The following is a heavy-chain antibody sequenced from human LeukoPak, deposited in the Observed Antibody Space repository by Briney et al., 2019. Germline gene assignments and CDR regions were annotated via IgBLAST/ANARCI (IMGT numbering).Heavy chain of an antibody. Sequence: ASVKVSCKASGYTFTGYYMHWVRQAPGQGLEWMGWISGYNGVTNYAQKFQDRITMTVDKSTTTVYMEVKSLRSDDTAVYYCARTHDFWSAGKGDYFDPWGQGTLVTVSS. J-gene: IGHJ4*02. CDR1: GYTFTGYY. CDR3: ARTHDFWSAGKGDYFDP. V-gene: IGHV1-18*04. CDR2: ISGYNGVT. D-gene: IGHD3-3*01.